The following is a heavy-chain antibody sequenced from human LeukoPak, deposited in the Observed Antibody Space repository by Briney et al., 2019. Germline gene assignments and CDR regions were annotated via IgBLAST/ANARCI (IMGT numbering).Heavy chain of an antibody. CDR1: GASISRGTYH. D-gene: IGHD5-18*01. Sequence: SETLSLTCSVSGASISRGTYHWSWIRQAAGKGLEWIGRIYSSGAPSYNPSLQSRVTISGDTSKNQFALKLTSVTAADTAVYYCAREDVDTGSDYWARESWSPSPQ. CDR3: AREDVDTGSDY. CDR2: IYSSGAP. V-gene: IGHV4-61*02. J-gene: IGHJ4*02.